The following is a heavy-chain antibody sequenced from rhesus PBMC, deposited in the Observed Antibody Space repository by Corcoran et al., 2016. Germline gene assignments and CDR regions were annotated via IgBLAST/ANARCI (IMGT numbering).Heavy chain of an antibody. CDR3: ARGGYCVSTSCSFDY. D-gene: IGHD2-2*01. J-gene: IGHJ4*01. Sequence: QLKLQESGPGLVKPSETLSFTCAASGGSISSNCWSGVRQSPGKGLECIGRISGKGADTNYNPSLMSRVTVSTETSKNQFSLKLNSVTAADTAVYYCARGGYCVSTSCSFDYWGQGVLVTVSS. V-gene: IGHV4-173*01. CDR1: GGSISSNC. CDR2: ISGKGADT.